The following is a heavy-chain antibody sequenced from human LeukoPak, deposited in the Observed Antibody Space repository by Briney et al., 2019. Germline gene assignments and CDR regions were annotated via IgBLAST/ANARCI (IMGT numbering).Heavy chain of an antibody. J-gene: IGHJ4*02. V-gene: IGHV4-59*01. CDR2: IYYRGTT. CDR1: GDSISTYY. CDR3: VSSSSRYCTGGTCYSSRGFDY. Sequence: PSETLSLTCTVSGDSISTYYWSWIRQSPGKGLEWIAYIYYRGTTNYNPSLKSRVTISADTSKTQFSLILSSVTAADTAVYYCVSSSSRYCTGGTCYSSRGFDYWGQGALVTVSS. D-gene: IGHD2-15*01.